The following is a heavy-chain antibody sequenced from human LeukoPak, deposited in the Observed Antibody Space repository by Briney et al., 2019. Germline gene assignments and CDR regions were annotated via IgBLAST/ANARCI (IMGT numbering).Heavy chain of an antibody. CDR3: ARGETVTTVHQYYYYGMDV. D-gene: IGHD4-11*01. J-gene: IGHJ6*02. CDR1: GYSISSGYY. Sequence: SETLSLTCAVSGYSISSGYYWGWIRQPPGKGLEWIGSIYHSGSTYYNPSLKSRVTISVDTSKNQFSLKLSSVTAADTAVYYCARGETVTTVHQYYYYGMDVWGQGTTVTVSS. V-gene: IGHV4-38-2*01. CDR2: IYHSGST.